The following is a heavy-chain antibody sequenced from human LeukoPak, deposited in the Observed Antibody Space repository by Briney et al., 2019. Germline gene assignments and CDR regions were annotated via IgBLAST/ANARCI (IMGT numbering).Heavy chain of an antibody. D-gene: IGHD3-3*01. CDR2: MNPNSGNT. J-gene: IGHJ6*02. Sequence: ASVKVSCKASGYTLTGYYMHWVRQAPGQGLEWMGWMNPNSGNTGYAQKFQGRVTMTRNTSISTAYMELSSLRSEDTAVYYCARGGYYEMYYYYYGMDVWGQGTTVTVSS. V-gene: IGHV1-8*02. CDR3: ARGGYYEMYYYYYGMDV. CDR1: GYTLTGYY.